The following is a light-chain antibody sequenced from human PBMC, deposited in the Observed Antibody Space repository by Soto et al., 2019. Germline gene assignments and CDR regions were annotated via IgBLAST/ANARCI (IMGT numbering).Light chain of an antibody. J-gene: IGLJ2*01. V-gene: IGLV3-25*03. CDR1: ALPKQY. CDR2: KNN. CDR3: QSADATAIYVV. Sequence: SYELTQPPSVSLSQGQTARITCSGDALPKQYAFWYQQKPGQAPVLVIYKNNETASGIPERFSGSSSGTTVTLTISGVQAEDEADYYCQSADATAIYVVFGGGTKVTVL.